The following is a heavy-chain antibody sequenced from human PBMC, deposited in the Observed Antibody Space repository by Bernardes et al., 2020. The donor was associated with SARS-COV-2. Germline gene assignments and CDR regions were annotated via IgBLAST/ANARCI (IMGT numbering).Heavy chain of an antibody. V-gene: IGHV3-73*01. D-gene: IGHD2-21*01. Sequence: GGSLRLSCVGSGFDFSVSNIHWVRQGSGGGLEWVGRIRSANHGYNLGYAESIGGRFAISRDDSKNTAYLHMSSLRTDDTATYFCGRHLDGGNFFNAGDFWGQGTLVTVSS. J-gene: IGHJ1*01. CDR2: IRSANHGYNL. CDR1: GFDFSVSN. CDR3: GRHLDGGNFFNAGDF.